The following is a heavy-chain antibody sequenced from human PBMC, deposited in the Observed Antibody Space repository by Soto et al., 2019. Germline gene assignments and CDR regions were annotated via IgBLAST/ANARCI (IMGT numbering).Heavy chain of an antibody. V-gene: IGHV4-31*02. CDR3: ERAVTSSYNCLDF. Sequence: TLSLTCTVSGGSLESVGYCWIRIRQHPGRGLEWIGYIYYTGRTYYNPSLESRVTFSVDKSKNQFSLKLSSVTAADSSVFYCERAVTSSYNCLDFWGHGPLVT. D-gene: IGHD6-13*01. CDR1: GGSLESVGYC. J-gene: IGHJ5*01. CDR2: IYYTGRT.